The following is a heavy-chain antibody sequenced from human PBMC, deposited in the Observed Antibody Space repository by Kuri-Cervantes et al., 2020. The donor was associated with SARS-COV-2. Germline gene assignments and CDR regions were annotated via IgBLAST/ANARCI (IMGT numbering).Heavy chain of an antibody. Sequence: SVKVSCKASGGTFSSYAISWVRQAPGQGLEWMGGIIPIFGTANYAQKFQGRVTITTDESTSTAYMELRSLRSDDTAVYYCAREGGYSYGLDYWGQGTLVTVSS. CDR2: IIPIFGTA. D-gene: IGHD5-18*01. CDR3: AREGGYSYGLDY. V-gene: IGHV1-69*05. J-gene: IGHJ4*02. CDR1: GGTFSSYA.